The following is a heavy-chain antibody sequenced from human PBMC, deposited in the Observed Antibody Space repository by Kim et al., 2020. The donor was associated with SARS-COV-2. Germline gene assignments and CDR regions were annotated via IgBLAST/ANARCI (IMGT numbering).Heavy chain of an antibody. CDR2: IYPGDSDT. V-gene: IGHV5-51*01. Sequence: GESLKISCKGSGYSFTSYWIGWVRQMPGKGLEWMGIIYPGDSDTRYSPSFQGQVTISADKSISTAYLQWSSLKASDTAMYYCARLVPGYCGGDCFVYNWFDPWGQGTLVTVSS. D-gene: IGHD2-21*01. CDR3: ARLVPGYCGGDCFVYNWFDP. CDR1: GYSFTSYW. J-gene: IGHJ5*02.